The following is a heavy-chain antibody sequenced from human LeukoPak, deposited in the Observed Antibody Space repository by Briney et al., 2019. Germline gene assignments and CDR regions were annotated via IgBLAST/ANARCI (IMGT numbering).Heavy chain of an antibody. J-gene: IGHJ4*02. CDR3: AKGGGGYVDY. D-gene: IGHD3-16*01. Sequence: PGGSLRLSCAASGFTFSSYGMSWVRQAPGRGLEWVSAISGSGGSTYYTDSVKGRLTISRDNSKNTLYLQMDSLRVDDTAVYYCAKGGGGYVDYWGQGTLVSVSS. CDR2: ISGSGGST. CDR1: GFTFSSYG. V-gene: IGHV3-23*01.